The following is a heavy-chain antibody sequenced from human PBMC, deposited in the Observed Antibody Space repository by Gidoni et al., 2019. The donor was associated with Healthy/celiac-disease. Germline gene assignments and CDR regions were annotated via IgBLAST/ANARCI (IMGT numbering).Heavy chain of an antibody. J-gene: IGHJ4*02. CDR1: DVTCSSTR. CDR2: ISSSSSTI. D-gene: IGHD3-10*01. CDR3: ARSKDYYGSGSYYLLGY. V-gene: IGHV3-48*02. Sequence: VQLVETGGGLVQPGGPLRRSCAASDVTCSSTRMNWVRQAPGKGLEWVSYISSSSSTIYYADSVKGRFTISRDNAKNSLYLQMNSLRDEDTAVYYCARSKDYYGSGSYYLLGYWGQGTLVTVSS.